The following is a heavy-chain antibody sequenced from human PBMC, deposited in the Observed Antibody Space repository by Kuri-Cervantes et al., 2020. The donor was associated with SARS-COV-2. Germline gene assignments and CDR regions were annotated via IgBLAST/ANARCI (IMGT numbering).Heavy chain of an antibody. J-gene: IGHJ3*02. Sequence: ETLSLTCAASGFTFSSYSMNWVRQAPGKGLEWVSSISSSSSYIYYADSVKGRFTISRDNAKNSLYLQMNSLRAEDTAVYYCARLSDIVVVPAAKKDDAFDIWGQGTMVTVSS. CDR2: ISSSSSYI. D-gene: IGHD2-2*01. CDR1: GFTFSSYS. V-gene: IGHV3-21*01. CDR3: ARLSDIVVVPAAKKDDAFDI.